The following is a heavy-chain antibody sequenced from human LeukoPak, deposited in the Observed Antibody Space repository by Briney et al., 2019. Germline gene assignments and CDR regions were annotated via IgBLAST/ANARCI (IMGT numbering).Heavy chain of an antibody. V-gene: IGHV3-23*01. CDR3: AKFGNSQYCSSTSCPFDY. D-gene: IGHD2-2*01. CDR2: ISGSGGST. CDR1: GFTFSSYA. J-gene: IGHJ4*02. Sequence: GGSLRLSCAASGFTFSSYAISWVRQAPGKGLEWVSAISGSGGSTYYADSVKGRFTISRDNSKNTLYLQMNSLRAEDTAVYYCAKFGNSQYCSSTSCPFDYWGQGTLVTVSS.